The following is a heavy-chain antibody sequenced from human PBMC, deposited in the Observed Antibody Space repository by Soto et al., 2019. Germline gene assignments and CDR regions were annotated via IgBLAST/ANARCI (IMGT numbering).Heavy chain of an antibody. CDR2: IDHSGST. V-gene: IGHV4-34*01. D-gene: IGHD1-26*01. CDR3: AGSSTYFHRNGQYNHNYLDY. Sequence: PSETLSLTCGVYGESFSGYFWSWIRQPPGKGLEWIGEIDHSGSTNYNPSLKSRVTMSVDTSQNQFSLNLSSVTAADTAVYYCAGSSTYFHRNGQYNHNYLDYWGQGILVTVSS. CDR1: GESFSGYF. J-gene: IGHJ4*02.